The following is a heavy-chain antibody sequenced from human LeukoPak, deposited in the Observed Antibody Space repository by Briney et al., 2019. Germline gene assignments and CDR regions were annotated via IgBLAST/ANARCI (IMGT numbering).Heavy chain of an antibody. CDR1: GGSISPYY. D-gene: IGHD5-24*01. CDR2: VYYSGST. CDR3: AEYIRRSGTYNFDF. J-gene: IGHJ4*02. Sequence: SETLSLTCTVSGGSISPYYWSWVRQPPGKGLGWIGYVYYSGSTNYNPSLKSRVTMSVDASKNQFSLKLGSVTAADTAVYYCAEYIRRSGTYNFDFWGQGTLVTVSS. V-gene: IGHV4-59*01.